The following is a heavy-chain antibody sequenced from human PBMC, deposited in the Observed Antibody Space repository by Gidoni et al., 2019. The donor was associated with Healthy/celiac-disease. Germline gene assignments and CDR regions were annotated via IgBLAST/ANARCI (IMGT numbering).Heavy chain of an antibody. CDR2: IYYSGST. D-gene: IGHD3-10*01. Sequence: QLQLQESGPGLVKPSETLSLTCTVSGGSISSSSYYWGWIRQPPGKGLEWIGSIYYSGSTYYNPSLKSRVTISVDTSKNQFSLKLSSVTAADTAVYYCARQGGPYYYGSGSYPREFDYCGQGTLVTVSS. V-gene: IGHV4-39*01. J-gene: IGHJ4*02. CDR3: ARQGGPYYYGSGSYPREFDY. CDR1: GGSISSSSYY.